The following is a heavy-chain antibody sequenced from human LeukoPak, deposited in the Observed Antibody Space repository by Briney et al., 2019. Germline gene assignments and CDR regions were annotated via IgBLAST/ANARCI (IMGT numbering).Heavy chain of an antibody. CDR2: IYPGDSDT. CDR1: GYSFTSYW. D-gene: IGHD2-15*01. Sequence: GASLKISCKGSGYSFTSYWIGWVRQMPGKGLEWMGIIYPGDSDTRYSPSFQGQVTISADKSISTAYLQWSSLKASDTAMYYCARHYCSGGSCYPFDWFDPWGQGTLVTVSS. J-gene: IGHJ5*02. V-gene: IGHV5-51*01. CDR3: ARHYCSGGSCYPFDWFDP.